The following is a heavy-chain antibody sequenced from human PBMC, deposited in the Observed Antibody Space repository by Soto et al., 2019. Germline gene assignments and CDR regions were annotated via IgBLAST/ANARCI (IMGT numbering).Heavy chain of an antibody. CDR3: ARDAQLVQWVYYFDY. V-gene: IGHV3-33*01. D-gene: IGHD6-13*01. Sequence: PGGSLRLSCAASGFTFSSYGMHWVRQAPGKGLEWVAVIWYDGSNKYYADSVKGRSTISRDNSKNTLYLQMNSLRAEDTAVYYCARDAQLVQWVYYFDYWGQGTLVTVSS. CDR1: GFTFSSYG. CDR2: IWYDGSNK. J-gene: IGHJ4*02.